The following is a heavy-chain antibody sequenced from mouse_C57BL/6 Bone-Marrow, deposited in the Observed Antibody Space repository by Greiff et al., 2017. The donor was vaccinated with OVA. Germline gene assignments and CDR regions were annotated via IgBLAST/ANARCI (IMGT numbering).Heavy chain of an antibody. D-gene: IGHD1-1*01. CDR2: IYWDDDK. CDR1: GFSLSTSGMG. V-gene: IGHV8-12*01. J-gene: IGHJ4*01. CDR3: ARSPYYYGSSHYYAMDY. Sequence: QVTLKESGPGILQSSQTLSLTCSFSGFSLSTSGMGVSWIRQPSGKGLEWLAHIYWDDDKRYNPSLKSRLTISKDTSRNQVFLKITSVDTADTATYYCARSPYYYGSSHYYAMDYWGQGTSVTVSS.